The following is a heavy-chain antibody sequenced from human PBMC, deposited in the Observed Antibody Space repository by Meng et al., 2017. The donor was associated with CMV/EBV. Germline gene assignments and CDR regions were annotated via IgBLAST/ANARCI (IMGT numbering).Heavy chain of an antibody. CDR1: GGSFSGYY. V-gene: IGHV4-34*01. Sequence: SETLSLTCAVYGGSFSGYYWSWIRQPPGKGLEWIGEINHSGSTNYNPSLKSRVTISVDTSKNQFSLKLSSVTAADTAVYYCARDREDITLDYWGQGTLVTVSS. J-gene: IGHJ4*02. CDR3: ARDREDITLDY. D-gene: IGHD2-15*01. CDR2: INHSGST.